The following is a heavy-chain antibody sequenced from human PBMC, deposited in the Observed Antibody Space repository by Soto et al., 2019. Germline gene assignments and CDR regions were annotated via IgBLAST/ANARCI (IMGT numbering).Heavy chain of an antibody. J-gene: IGHJ4*02. CDR1: GYTFTSYG. CDR2: ISAYNGNT. V-gene: IGHV1-18*01. CDR3: ARDLVGGYYYEMGDY. Sequence: VASVKVSCKASGYTFTSYGISWVRQAPGQGLEWMGWISAYNGNTNYAQKLQGRVTMTTDTSTSTAYIELRSLRSDDTAVYYCARDLVGGYYYEMGDYWGQGTLVTVSS. D-gene: IGHD3-22*01.